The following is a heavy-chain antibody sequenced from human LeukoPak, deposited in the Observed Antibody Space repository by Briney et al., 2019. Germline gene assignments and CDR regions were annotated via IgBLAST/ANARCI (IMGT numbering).Heavy chain of an antibody. CDR2: IYTSGST. Sequence: PSETLSLTCTVSGGSISSYYWSWIRQPAGKGLEWIGRIYTSGSTNFNPSLKSRVTMSVDTSKNQFSLKLSSVTAPDTAVYSCARDAFGKRPTGDNGAKGTLATVSS. D-gene: IGHD1-1*01. J-gene: IGHJ4*02. V-gene: IGHV4-4*07. CDR1: GGSISSYY. CDR3: ARDAFGKRPTGDN.